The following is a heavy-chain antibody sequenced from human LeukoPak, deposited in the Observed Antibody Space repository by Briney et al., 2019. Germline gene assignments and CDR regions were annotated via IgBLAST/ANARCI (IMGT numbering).Heavy chain of an antibody. CDR1: GFTFSSYA. Sequence: PGGSLRLSCAASGFTFSSYAMHWIRQPPGKGLEWIGEINHSGSTNYNPSLKSRVTISVDTSKNQFSLKLSSVTAADTAVYYCARVRIAARLFTRRGWFDPWGQGTLVTVSS. CDR3: ARVRIAARLFTRRGWFDP. J-gene: IGHJ5*02. D-gene: IGHD6-6*01. V-gene: IGHV4-34*01. CDR2: INHSGST.